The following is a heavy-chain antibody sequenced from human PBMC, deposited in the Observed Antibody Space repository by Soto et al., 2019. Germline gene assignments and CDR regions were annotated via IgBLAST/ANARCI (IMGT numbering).Heavy chain of an antibody. Sequence: QVQLVESGGGVVQPGRSLRLSCAASGFTFSSYAMHWVRQAPGKGLEWAAVISYDGSNKYYADSVKGRFTISRDNSKNTLYLQMNSLRAEDTAVYYCAREWVVAAMVRYYYYYGMDVWGQGTTVTVSS. D-gene: IGHD2-15*01. CDR2: ISYDGSNK. V-gene: IGHV3-30-3*01. J-gene: IGHJ6*02. CDR1: GFTFSSYA. CDR3: AREWVVAAMVRYYYYYGMDV.